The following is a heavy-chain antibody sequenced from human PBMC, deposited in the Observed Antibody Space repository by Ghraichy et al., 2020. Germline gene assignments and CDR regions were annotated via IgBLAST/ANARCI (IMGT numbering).Heavy chain of an antibody. CDR1: GFTVSSNY. CDR2: IYSADTT. Sequence: GGSLRLSCAASGFTVSSNYMSWVRQAPGKGLEWVSVIYSADTTYYADSVKGRFTISRDNSKNTLYLQMNSLRAEDTAVYYCASSPRRVFAIDYWGQGTLVTVSS. V-gene: IGHV3-53*01. D-gene: IGHD2-8*01. CDR3: ASSPRRVFAIDY. J-gene: IGHJ4*02.